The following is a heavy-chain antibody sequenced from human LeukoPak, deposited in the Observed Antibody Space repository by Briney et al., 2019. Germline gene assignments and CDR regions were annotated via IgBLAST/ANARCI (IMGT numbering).Heavy chain of an antibody. Sequence: EPGGSLRLSCAASGFTFSSYGTHWVRQAPGKGLEWVAVISYDGSNKYYADSVKGRFTISRDNSKNTLYLQMNSLRAEDTAVYYCAKFALPAEYFQHWGQGTLVTVSS. CDR1: GFTFSSYG. D-gene: IGHD1-26*01. CDR2: ISYDGSNK. CDR3: AKFALPAEYFQH. J-gene: IGHJ1*01. V-gene: IGHV3-30*18.